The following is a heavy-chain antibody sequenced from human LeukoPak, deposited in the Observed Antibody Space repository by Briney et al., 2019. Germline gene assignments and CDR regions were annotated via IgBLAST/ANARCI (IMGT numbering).Heavy chain of an antibody. V-gene: IGHV3-7*01. CDR3: AREGSSGYYGEPIDY. D-gene: IGHD3-22*01. CDR2: IKQDGSEK. CDR1: GFTFSSYW. Sequence: PGGSLRLSCAASGFTFSSYWMSWVRQAPGKGLEWVANIKQDGSEKYYVDSVKGRFTISRDNAKNSLYLQMNSLRAEDTAVYYCAREGSSGYYGEPIDYWGQGTLVTVSS. J-gene: IGHJ4*02.